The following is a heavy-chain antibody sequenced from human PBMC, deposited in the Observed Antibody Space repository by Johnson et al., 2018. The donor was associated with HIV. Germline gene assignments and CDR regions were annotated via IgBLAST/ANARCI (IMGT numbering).Heavy chain of an antibody. V-gene: IGHV3-30-3*01. CDR3: ARDFPSPLDSFDI. CDR1: GFTFSSYA. J-gene: IGHJ3*02. Sequence: QVQLVESGGGLVKPGGSLRLSCAASGFTFSSYAMHWVRQAPGKGLEWVAVISYDGSNKYYTDSVKGRFTIYRDNSKNTLCLQMNSLRADDTAWYYCARDFPSPLDSFDIWGQGTMVTVSS. CDR2: ISYDGSNK.